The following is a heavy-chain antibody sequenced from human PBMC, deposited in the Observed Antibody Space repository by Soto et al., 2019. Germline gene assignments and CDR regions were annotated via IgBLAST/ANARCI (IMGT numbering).Heavy chain of an antibody. V-gene: IGHV5-51*01. Sequence: EVQLVQSGAEVKKPGESLKISCKGSGYSFTSYWIGWVRQMPGKGLEWMGIIYPGDSDTRYSPSFQGQVTISADKSISTAYLQWSSLKASDTAMYYCASTYYYDSSGYYRDYWGQGTLVTVSS. CDR1: GYSFTSYW. CDR3: ASTYYYDSSGYYRDY. CDR2: IYPGDSDT. J-gene: IGHJ4*02. D-gene: IGHD3-22*01.